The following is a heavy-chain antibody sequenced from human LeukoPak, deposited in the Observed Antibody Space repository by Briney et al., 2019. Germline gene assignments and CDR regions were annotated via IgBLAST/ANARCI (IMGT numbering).Heavy chain of an antibody. J-gene: IGHJ4*02. CDR1: GGSFSGYY. V-gene: IGHV4-34*01. CDR3: ARVGVWFGESD. D-gene: IGHD3-10*01. CDR2: INHSGST. Sequence: SETLSLTCAVYGGSFSGYYWSWIRQPPGKGLEWIGEINHSGSTTYNPSLTSRVTITVDTYTNQFSLTLSSVTAADSGVYYCARVGVWFGESDWGQGTLVTVSS.